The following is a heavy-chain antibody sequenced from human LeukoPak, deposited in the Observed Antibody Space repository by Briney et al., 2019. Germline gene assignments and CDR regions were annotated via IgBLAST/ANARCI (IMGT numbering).Heavy chain of an antibody. CDR2: IDPDSGST. CDR1: GYSFTTFY. D-gene: IGHD5-18*01. J-gene: IGHJ4*02. V-gene: IGHV1-46*01. CDR3: ARGFSYACDY. Sequence: ASVKVSCKASGYSFTTFYIYWVRQAPGRGIEWMGRIDPDSGSTSYAQQFQGRLTMTRDTSTSTVYMELSSLRSDDTAIYYCARGFSYACDYWGQGTLVTVSS.